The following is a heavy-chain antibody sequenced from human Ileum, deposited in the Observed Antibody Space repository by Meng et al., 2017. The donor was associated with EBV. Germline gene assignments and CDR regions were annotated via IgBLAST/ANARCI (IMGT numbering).Heavy chain of an antibody. D-gene: IGHD3-22*01. CDR2: IDYSGSA. CDR3: ARGSTFILVD. CDR1: GGSVATTSDN. V-gene: IGHV4-61*03. Sequence: QVQLQELAPGLVTPSEPLALPCTVSGGSVATTSDNWSWFRQPPGKGLEWIGYIDYSGSAKYNPSLQSRVDMSVDTSKNHFSLKLRSVTAADTGLYYCARGSTFILVDWGQGTLVTVSS. J-gene: IGHJ4*02.